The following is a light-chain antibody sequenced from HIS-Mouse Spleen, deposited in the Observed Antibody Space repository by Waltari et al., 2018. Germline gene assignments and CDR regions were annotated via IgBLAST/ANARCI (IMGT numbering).Light chain of an antibody. V-gene: IGLV2-11*01. J-gene: IGLJ3*02. CDR3: CSYAGSYTSNWV. CDR2: DVR. Sequence: QSALTQPRSVSGSPGQSVTISCTGTSSDVGGYNYVSWYQQPPGKAPKLMIYDVRKRPSGVPDRFSGSKSGNTASLTISGLQAEDEADYYCCSYAGSYTSNWVFGGGTKLTVL. CDR1: SSDVGGYNY.